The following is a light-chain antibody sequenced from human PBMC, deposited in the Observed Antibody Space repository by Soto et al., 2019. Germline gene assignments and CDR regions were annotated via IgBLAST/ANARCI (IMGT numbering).Light chain of an antibody. CDR1: QSVSSK. Sequence: EIVMTQSPATLSVSPGERATLSCRASQSVSSKLAWYQQKPGQAPRLLIYGASTMATGIPARFSGSGSGTEFTLTISSLQSEDFAVYYCQQYNNWSPITFGQGTRLEIK. V-gene: IGKV3-15*01. J-gene: IGKJ5*01. CDR3: QQYNNWSPIT. CDR2: GAS.